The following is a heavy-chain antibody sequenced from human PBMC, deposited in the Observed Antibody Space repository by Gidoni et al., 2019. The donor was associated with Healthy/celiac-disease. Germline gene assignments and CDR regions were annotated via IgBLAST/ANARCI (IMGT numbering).Heavy chain of an antibody. V-gene: IGHV3-66*02. CDR2: IYSGGST. CDR1: GFTVSSNY. J-gene: IGHJ6*02. CDR3: ARDGGLQLWPSGMDV. Sequence: ASGFTVSSNYMSWVRQAPGKGLAWVSVIYSGGSTYYADSVKGRFTISRDNSKNTLYLQMNSLRAEDTAVYYCARDGGLQLWPSGMDVWGQGTTVTVSS. D-gene: IGHD5-18*01.